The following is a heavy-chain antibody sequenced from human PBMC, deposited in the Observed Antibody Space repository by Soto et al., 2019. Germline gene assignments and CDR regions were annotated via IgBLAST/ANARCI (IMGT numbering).Heavy chain of an antibody. CDR1: GGSISSSSYY. CDR2: FYYSGST. V-gene: IGHV4-39*01. J-gene: IGHJ4*02. Sequence: SSETLSLTCTVSGGSISSSSYYWGWIRQPPGKGLEWIGSFYYSGSTYYNPSLKSRVTISVYTSKNQFSFKLSSVTAADTAVYYCARHTDNSRNFDYWGQGTLVTVSS. D-gene: IGHD4-4*01. CDR3: ARHTDNSRNFDY.